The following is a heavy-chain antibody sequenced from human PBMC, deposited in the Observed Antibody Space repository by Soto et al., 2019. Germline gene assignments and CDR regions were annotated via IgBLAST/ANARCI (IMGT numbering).Heavy chain of an antibody. J-gene: IGHJ6*02. V-gene: IGHV1-2*04. CDR1: GYTFTGYY. D-gene: IGHD5-18*01. Sequence: ASVKVSCKASGYTFTGYYLHWVRQAPGQGLEWMGWINPSSGGANIAQKFQGWVNMTRDTSIDTAYMELTRLRSDDTAVYYCARDAAMGDYYNYGMDVWGQGTPVTVSS. CDR2: INPSSGGA. CDR3: ARDAAMGDYYNYGMDV.